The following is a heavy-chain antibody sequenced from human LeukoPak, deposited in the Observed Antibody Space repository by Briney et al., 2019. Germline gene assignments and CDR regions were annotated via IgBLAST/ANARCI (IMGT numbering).Heavy chain of an antibody. Sequence: PSETLSLTYTVCGGSVPNGCFYWSCIRQPPGKGLEWIGYIYYSGSTNYNPSLKSRVTISVDTSKNQFSLKLSSVTAADTAVYYCARAPDYYDSSRFYCEGAFAIWGERRMVTVSS. J-gene: IGHJ3*02. D-gene: IGHD3-22*01. CDR1: GGSVPNGCFY. V-gene: IGHV4-61*01. CDR3: ARAPDYYDSSRFYCEGAFAI. CDR2: IYYSGST.